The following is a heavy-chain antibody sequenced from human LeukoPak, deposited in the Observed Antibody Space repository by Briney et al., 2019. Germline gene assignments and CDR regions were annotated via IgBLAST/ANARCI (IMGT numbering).Heavy chain of an antibody. D-gene: IGHD5-12*01. CDR1: GFTFSSYG. V-gene: IGHV3-30*02. CDR2: IRYDGSNK. J-gene: IGHJ4*02. CDR3: AKDSTGRGYSGYESDFDY. Sequence: GGSLRLSCAASGFTFSSYGMHWVRQAPGKGLEWVAFIRYDGSNKYYADSVKGRFTISRDNSKNTLYLQMNSLRAEDTAVYYCAKDSTGRGYSGYESDFDYWGQGTLVTVSS.